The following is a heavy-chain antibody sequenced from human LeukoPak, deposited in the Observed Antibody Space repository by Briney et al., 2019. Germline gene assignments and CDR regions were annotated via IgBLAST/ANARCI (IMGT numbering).Heavy chain of an antibody. Sequence: PRGSRRLSCAASGFTFSSYTMPWVRQAAGKGLEWVAVITYDGSNKSYAGSVKGRFTIARDNSKNTVYLQMNSLRGEDTDVYYCARDCCGEWYYFDYWGQGTLVTVSS. D-gene: IGHD3-10*01. J-gene: IGHJ4*02. CDR1: GFTFSSYT. CDR2: ITYDGSNK. CDR3: ARDCCGEWYYFDY. V-gene: IGHV3-30-3*01.